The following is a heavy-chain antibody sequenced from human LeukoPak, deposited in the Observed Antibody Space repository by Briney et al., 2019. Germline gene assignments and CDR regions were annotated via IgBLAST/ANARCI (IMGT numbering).Heavy chain of an antibody. D-gene: IGHD3-3*01. CDR3: ARLGGTIFGVAKRKYYFDY. V-gene: IGHV4-30-2*01. J-gene: IGHJ4*02. Sequence: SQTLSLTCAVSGGSISSGGYSWSWIRQPPGKGLEWIGYIYHSGSTYYNPSLKSRVTISVDRSRNQFTLKLSSVTAADTAVYYCARLGGTIFGVAKRKYYFDYWGQGTLVTVSS. CDR1: GGSISSGGYS. CDR2: IYHSGST.